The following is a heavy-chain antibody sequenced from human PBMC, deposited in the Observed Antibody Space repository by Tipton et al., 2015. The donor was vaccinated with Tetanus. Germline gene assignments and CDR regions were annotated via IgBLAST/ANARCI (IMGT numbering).Heavy chain of an antibody. J-gene: IGHJ6*02. CDR1: GFTFSDYY. CDR2: ISSSGSTI. CDR3: ARVGISQNAYSYVYHGLDV. V-gene: IGHV3-11*04. D-gene: IGHD5-18*01. Sequence: SLRLSCAASGFTFSDYYMSWIRQAPGKGLEWVSYISSSGSTIYYADSVKGRFTVSRDNSKNTLYLEMNSLRAEDTAVYYCARVGISQNAYSYVYHGLDVWGQGTTVTVSS.